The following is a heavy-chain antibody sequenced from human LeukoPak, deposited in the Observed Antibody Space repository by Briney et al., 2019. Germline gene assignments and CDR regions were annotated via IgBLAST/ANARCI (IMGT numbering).Heavy chain of an antibody. CDR2: IIPIFGTA. CDR1: GGTFSSYA. J-gene: IGHJ4*02. V-gene: IGHV1-69*13. Sequence: ASVKVSCKASGGTFSSYAISWVRQAPGQGLEWMGGIIPIFGTANYAQKFQGRVTITADESTSTAYMELNSLRSKDTAVYYCATDRDGVVTSYWGQGTLVTVSS. D-gene: IGHD2-21*02. CDR3: ATDRDGVVTSY.